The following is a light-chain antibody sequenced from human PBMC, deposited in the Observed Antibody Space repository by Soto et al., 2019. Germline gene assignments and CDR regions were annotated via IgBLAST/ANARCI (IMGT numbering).Light chain of an antibody. V-gene: IGKV1-5*03. CDR3: QQYNSFIWT. J-gene: IGKJ1*01. Sequence: DIQMTQSPSTLPASVGDRVTITCRASQSISNWLAWYQQKAGKAPKLLISKASNLDSGVPSRFSGSGSGTEFNLTISSLQPEDFATYYCQQYNSFIWTFGQGTKVDIK. CDR1: QSISNW. CDR2: KAS.